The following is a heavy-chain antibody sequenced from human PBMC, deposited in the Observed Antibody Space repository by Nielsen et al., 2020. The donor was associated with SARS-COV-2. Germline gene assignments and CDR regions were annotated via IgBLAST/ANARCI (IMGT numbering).Heavy chain of an antibody. CDR3: ASTWFGESAADY. CDR2: ISAYNGNT. V-gene: IGHV1-18*01. J-gene: IGHJ4*02. D-gene: IGHD3-10*01. Sequence: ASVKVSCKASGYTFTSYSISWVRQAPGQGLEWMGWISAYNGNTNYAQKLQGRVTMTTDTSTSTAYMELRSLRSDDTAVYYCASTWFGESAADYWGQGTLVTVSS. CDR1: GYTFTSYS.